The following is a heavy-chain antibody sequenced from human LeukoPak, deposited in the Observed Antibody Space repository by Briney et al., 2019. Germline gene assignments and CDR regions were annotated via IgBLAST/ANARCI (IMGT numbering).Heavy chain of an antibody. CDR2: IYTSGST. V-gene: IGHV4-61*02. Sequence: SQTLSLTCTVSGGSISSGSYYWSWIRQPAGKGLEWIGRIYTSGSTNYNPSLKSRVTISVDTSKNQFSLKLSSVTAADTAVHYCARSWYYDFWSGYQNDAFDIWGQGTMVTVSS. J-gene: IGHJ3*02. CDR1: GGSISSGSYY. D-gene: IGHD3-3*01. CDR3: ARSWYYDFWSGYQNDAFDI.